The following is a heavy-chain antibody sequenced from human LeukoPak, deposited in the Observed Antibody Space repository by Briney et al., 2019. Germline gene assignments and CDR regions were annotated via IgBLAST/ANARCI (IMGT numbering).Heavy chain of an antibody. J-gene: IGHJ4*02. V-gene: IGHV1-2*02. CDR3: ASSYGSGSYWMFGY. CDR1: GGTLSSYA. CDR2: INPNSGGT. D-gene: IGHD3-10*01. Sequence: ASVKVSCKASGGTLSSYAISWVRQAPGQGLEWMGWINPNSGGTNYAQKFQGRVTMTRDTSISTAYMELSRLRSDDTAVYYCASSYGSGSYWMFGYWGQGTLVTVSS.